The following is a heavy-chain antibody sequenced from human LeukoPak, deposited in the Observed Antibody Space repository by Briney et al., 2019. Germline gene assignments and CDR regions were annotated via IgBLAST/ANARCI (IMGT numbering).Heavy chain of an antibody. Sequence: SQTLSLTCTVSGGSISSGDYCWSWIRQPPGKGLEWIGYIYYSGSTYYNPSLKSRVTISVDTSKNQFSLKLSSVTAADTAVYYCASPPRRGSRPSYWGQGTLVTVSS. CDR3: ASPPRRGSRPSY. J-gene: IGHJ4*02. V-gene: IGHV4-30-4*01. CDR2: IYYSGST. CDR1: GGSISSGDYC. D-gene: IGHD3-10*01.